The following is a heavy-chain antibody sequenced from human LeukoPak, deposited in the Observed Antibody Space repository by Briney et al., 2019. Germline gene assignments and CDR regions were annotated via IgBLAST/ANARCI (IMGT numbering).Heavy chain of an antibody. CDR2: IKQDGSEI. CDR3: TRHRQGSGIYSTDY. V-gene: IGHV3-7*01. CDR1: GFTFSNFW. Sequence: PGGSLRLSCAASGFTFSNFWMSWVRQVPGEGLEWVANIKQDGSEIHYVDSVKGRFTISRDNAQNSLYLHMHSLRAEDTAVYYCTRHRQGSGIYSTDYWGRGTLVTVSS. D-gene: IGHD3-10*01. J-gene: IGHJ4*02.